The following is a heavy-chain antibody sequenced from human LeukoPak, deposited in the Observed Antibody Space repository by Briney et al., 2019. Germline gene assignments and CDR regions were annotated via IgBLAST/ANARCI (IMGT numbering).Heavy chain of an antibody. CDR2: ISYDGSNK. CDR1: GFTFSSYG. Sequence: GRSLRLSCAASGFTFSSYGMHWVRQAPGKGLEWVAVISYDGSNKYYADSVKGRFTISRDNSKNTLYLQMNSLRAEDTAVYYCAARTYHFDYWAQGTRVTVSS. V-gene: IGHV3-30*03. D-gene: IGHD2-2*01. CDR3: AARTYHFDY. J-gene: IGHJ4*02.